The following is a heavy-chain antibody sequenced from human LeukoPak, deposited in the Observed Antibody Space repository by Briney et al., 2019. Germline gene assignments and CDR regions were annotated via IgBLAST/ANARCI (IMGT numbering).Heavy chain of an antibody. Sequence: GGSLRLSCAASGLTVDSHYLSWVRQAPGKGLEWVSTIYTGGNTYYAASVKGRFTISRVFSKNTLYLQMNSLRAEDTAVYYCARGDDSGYYDYFDYWGQGTLVTVSS. J-gene: IGHJ4*02. CDR2: IYTGGNT. V-gene: IGHV3-53*01. D-gene: IGHD3-22*01. CDR3: ARGDDSGYYDYFDY. CDR1: GLTVDSHY.